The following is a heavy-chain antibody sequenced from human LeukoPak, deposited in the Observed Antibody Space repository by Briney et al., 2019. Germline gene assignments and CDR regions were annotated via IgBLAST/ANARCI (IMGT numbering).Heavy chain of an antibody. CDR1: GGSFSGYY. CDR2: INHSGST. Sequence: SETLSLTCAVSGGSFSGYYWSWIRQPPGKGLEWIGEINHSGSTNYNPSLKSRVTISVDTSKNQFSLKLSSVTAADTAVYYCARGFRYGDYFDYWGQGTLVTVSS. J-gene: IGHJ4*02. V-gene: IGHV4-34*01. D-gene: IGHD4-17*01. CDR3: ARGFRYGDYFDY.